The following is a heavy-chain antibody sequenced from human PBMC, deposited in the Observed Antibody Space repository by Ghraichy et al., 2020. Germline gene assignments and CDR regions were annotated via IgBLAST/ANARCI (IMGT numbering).Heavy chain of an antibody. CDR1: GGSISSSSYY. V-gene: IGHV4-39*01. Sequence: SETLSLTCTVSGGSISSSSYYWGWIRQPPGKGLEWIGSIYYSGSTYYDPSLKSRVTISVDTSKNQFSLKLSSVTAADTAVYYCARLKAYSYVVDYWGQGTLVTVSS. CDR3: ARLKAYSYVVDY. CDR2: IYYSGST. D-gene: IGHD5-18*01. J-gene: IGHJ4*02.